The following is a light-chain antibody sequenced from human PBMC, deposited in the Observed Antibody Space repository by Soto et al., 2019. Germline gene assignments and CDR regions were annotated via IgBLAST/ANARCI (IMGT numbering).Light chain of an antibody. CDR1: QSVTSSY. J-gene: IGKJ2*01. V-gene: IGKV3-20*01. Sequence: EIVLTQSPGTLSLSPGERATLSCRASQSVTSSYLAWYQRKPGQAPRLLIFAASTRATGIPDRFSGSGSGTDFTLTISRLEPEDFALYYCQQYDSTPPTFGQGTKVEI. CDR3: QQYDSTPPT. CDR2: AAS.